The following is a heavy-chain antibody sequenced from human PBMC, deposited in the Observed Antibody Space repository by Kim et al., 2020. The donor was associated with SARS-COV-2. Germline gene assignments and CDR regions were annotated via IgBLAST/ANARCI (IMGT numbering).Heavy chain of an antibody. V-gene: IGHV3-30*04. D-gene: IGHD3-10*01. CDR1: GFTFSSYA. Sequence: GGSLRLSCAASGFTFSSYAMHWVRQAPGKGLEWVAVISYDGSNKYYADSVKGRFTISRDNSKNTLYLQMNSLRAEDTAVYYCAREGLLWFGELLDYFDYWGQGTLVTVSS. CDR3: AREGLLWFGELLDYFDY. CDR2: ISYDGSNK. J-gene: IGHJ4*02.